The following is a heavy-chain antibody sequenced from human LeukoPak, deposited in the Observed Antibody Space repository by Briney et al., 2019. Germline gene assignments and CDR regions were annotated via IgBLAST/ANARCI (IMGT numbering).Heavy chain of an antibody. CDR2: INHSGST. CDR1: GGSFSGYY. D-gene: IGHD3-3*01. CDR3: ARAPFWSGFRHNRIDY. Sequence: SETLSLTCAVYGGSFSGYYWSWVRQPPGKGLEWIGEINHSGSTNYNPSLKSRVTISVDTSKNQFSLKLSSVTAADTAVYYCARAPFWSGFRHNRIDYWGQGTLVTVSS. J-gene: IGHJ4*02. V-gene: IGHV4-34*01.